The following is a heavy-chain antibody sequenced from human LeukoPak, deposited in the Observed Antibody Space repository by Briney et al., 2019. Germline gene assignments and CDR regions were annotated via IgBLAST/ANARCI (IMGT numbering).Heavy chain of an antibody. J-gene: IGHJ4*02. V-gene: IGHV4-39*01. Sequence: SETLSLTCAVSGASINSSTYFWGWVRQPPGKGLEWVVSFHSSGSTYYSPSLKSRVTISVDTSKNQFSLKVRSVTAADTAVYYCARHGGGYDLYYFDYWGQGTLVPVFS. CDR2: FHSSGST. CDR1: GASINSSTYF. CDR3: ARHGGGYDLYYFDY. D-gene: IGHD5-12*01.